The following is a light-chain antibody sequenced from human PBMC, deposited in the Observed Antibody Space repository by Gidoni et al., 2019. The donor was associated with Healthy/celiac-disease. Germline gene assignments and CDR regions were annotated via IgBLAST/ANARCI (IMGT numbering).Light chain of an antibody. CDR2: GAS. Sequence: EIVLTQSPGPLSLSPGERATLSCRASLSVSRSYLAWYQQKPGQAPRLLIYGASRRATGIPDRFSGSGSGTDFTLTISRLEPEDFAVYYCQQYGSSPPTFGQGTRLEIK. V-gene: IGKV3-20*01. CDR1: LSVSRSY. CDR3: QQYGSSPPT. J-gene: IGKJ5*01.